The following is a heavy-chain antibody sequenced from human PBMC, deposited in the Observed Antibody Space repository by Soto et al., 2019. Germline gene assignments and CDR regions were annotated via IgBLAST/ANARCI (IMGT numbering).Heavy chain of an antibody. CDR1: GGSFSGYY. Sequence: PSETLSLTCAVYGGSFSGYYWSWIRQPPGKGLEWIGEINHSGSTNYNPSLKSRVTISVDTSKNQFSLKLSSVTAADTAVYYCARATSAPPGSIVVVPAATPYYFDYWGQGTLVTVSS. D-gene: IGHD2-2*01. CDR3: ARATSAPPGSIVVVPAATPYYFDY. V-gene: IGHV4-34*01. CDR2: INHSGST. J-gene: IGHJ4*02.